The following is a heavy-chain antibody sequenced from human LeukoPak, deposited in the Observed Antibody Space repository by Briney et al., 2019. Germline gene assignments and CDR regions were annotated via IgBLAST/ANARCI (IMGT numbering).Heavy chain of an antibody. CDR1: GGTFSSYA. D-gene: IGHD3-16*02. V-gene: IGHV1-69*04. Sequence: SVKVPCKASGGTFSSYAISWVRQAPGQGLEWMGRIIPILGIANYAQKFQGRVTITADKSTSTAYMELSSPRSEDTAVYYCARTMITFGGVIVINYYYYMDVWGKGTTVTVSS. J-gene: IGHJ6*03. CDR3: ARTMITFGGVIVINYYYYMDV. CDR2: IIPILGIA.